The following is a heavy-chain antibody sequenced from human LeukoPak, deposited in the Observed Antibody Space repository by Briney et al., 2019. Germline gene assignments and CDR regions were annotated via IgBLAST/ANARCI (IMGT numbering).Heavy chain of an antibody. J-gene: IGHJ4*02. CDR2: IDGDGTLK. V-gene: IGHV3-21*06. CDR3: ARDYSSGWFGKGAY. Sequence: GGSLRLSCSGSGFTFRSYTMAWVRQAPGKGLEWVSSIDGDGTLKYYADSLKGRFTISRGNANNSVYLQMNSLTADDSGLYFCARDYSSGWFGKGAYWGQGTRVLVSS. D-gene: IGHD6-19*01. CDR1: GFTFRSYT.